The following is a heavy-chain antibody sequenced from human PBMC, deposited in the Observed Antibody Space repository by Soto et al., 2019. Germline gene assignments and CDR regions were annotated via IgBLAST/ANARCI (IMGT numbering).Heavy chain of an antibody. Sequence: GGSLILSCAASGFIFRYYSMNWVRQDPGKGLEWISYISSSSSAIYYADSVKGRFTISRDDGKNSLYLQMNSLRAEDTAVYYCARDRYSAKWGQGTLVTVS. CDR3: ARDRYSAK. CDR2: ISSSSSAI. J-gene: IGHJ4*02. CDR1: GFIFRYYS. D-gene: IGHD1-26*01. V-gene: IGHV3-48*01.